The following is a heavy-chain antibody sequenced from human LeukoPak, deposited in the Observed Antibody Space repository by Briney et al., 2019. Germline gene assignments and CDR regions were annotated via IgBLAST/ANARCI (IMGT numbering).Heavy chain of an antibody. J-gene: IGHJ5*02. Sequence: GGSLRLSCAASGFTVSSHYMSWVRQAPGKGLEWVSVIYSGGSTYYADSVKGRFTISRDNSKNTLYLQMNSLRAEDTAVYYCAGITMVRGVITWGQGTLVTVSS. D-gene: IGHD3-10*01. CDR3: AGITMVRGVIT. CDR1: GFTVSSHY. CDR2: IYSGGST. V-gene: IGHV3-53*01.